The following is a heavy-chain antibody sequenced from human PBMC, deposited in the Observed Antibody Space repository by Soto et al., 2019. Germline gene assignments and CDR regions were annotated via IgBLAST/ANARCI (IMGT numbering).Heavy chain of an antibody. J-gene: IGHJ3*02. CDR1: GGMYNDYY. CDR2: TDHPGNT. Sequence: QVQLHQWGSGLLKPSETLSLSCAVYGGMYNDYYWSWVRQPPGKGLEWIGETDHPGNTNYSPSFNPRATISQNRSENKLSRTLTSDTSADSSVYFCAANYGDNRNDAFDIWSQGTEVTVTS. V-gene: IGHV4-34*08. D-gene: IGHD4-17*01. CDR3: AANYGDNRNDAFDI.